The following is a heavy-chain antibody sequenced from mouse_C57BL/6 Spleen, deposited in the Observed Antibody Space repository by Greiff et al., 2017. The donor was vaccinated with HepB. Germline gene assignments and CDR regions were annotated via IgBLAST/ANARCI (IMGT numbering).Heavy chain of an antibody. Sequence: DVRLVESGGGLVKPGGSLKLSCAASGFTFSSYAMSWVRQTPEKRLEWVATISDGGSYTYYPDNVKGRFTISRDNAKNNLYLQMSHLKSEDTAMYYCARDPDDYLDYWGQGTTLTVSS. V-gene: IGHV5-4*01. CDR2: ISDGGSYT. J-gene: IGHJ2*01. CDR3: ARDPDDYLDY. CDR1: GFTFSSYA. D-gene: IGHD2-3*01.